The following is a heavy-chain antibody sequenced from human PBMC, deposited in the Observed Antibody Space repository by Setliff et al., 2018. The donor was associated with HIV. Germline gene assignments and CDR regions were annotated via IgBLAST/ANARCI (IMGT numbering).Heavy chain of an antibody. Sequence: SETLSLTCTVSGGSISNDYWHWIRQSPGRGLEWIGYIYYTGSTNYNPSLKSRVAMSVDSSNHQFSLKLTSVTPADTAIYYCAREDGSNSHDTFEIWGQGILVTVSS. CDR3: AREDGSNSHDTFEI. CDR2: IYYTGST. D-gene: IGHD1-1*01. V-gene: IGHV4-59*01. CDR1: GGSISNDY. J-gene: IGHJ3*02.